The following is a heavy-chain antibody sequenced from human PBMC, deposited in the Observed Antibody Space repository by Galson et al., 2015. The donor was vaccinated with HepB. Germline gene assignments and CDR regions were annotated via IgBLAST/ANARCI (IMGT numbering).Heavy chain of an antibody. CDR2: IYPGDSDT. CDR1: XYSFTXYW. Sequence: QSGAEVKKPGESLKISCKGSXYSFTXYWIGWVRQMPGKGLEWMGIIYPGDSDTRYSPSFQGQVTISADKSISTAYLQWSSLKASDTAMYYCARHYRYYDILTGYPGADAFDIWGQGTMVTVSS. CDR3: ARHYRYYDILTGYPGADAFDI. J-gene: IGHJ3*02. D-gene: IGHD3-9*01. V-gene: IGHV5-51*01.